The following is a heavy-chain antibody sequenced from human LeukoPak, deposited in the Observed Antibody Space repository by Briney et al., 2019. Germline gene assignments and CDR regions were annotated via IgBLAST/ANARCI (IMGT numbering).Heavy chain of an antibody. V-gene: IGHV3-53*01. D-gene: IGHD3-10*01. J-gene: IGHJ6*04. Sequence: GGSLRLSCAASGFTVSSNYMSWIRQAPGKGLDRVSVIYSGGSTYSADSVKGRFTISRDNSKNTLYLQMNSLRAEDTAVYYCARDGITMVRGANPQHNYYYYYGMDVWGKGTTVTVSS. CDR1: GFTVSSNY. CDR3: ARDGITMVRGANPQHNYYYYYGMDV. CDR2: IYSGGST.